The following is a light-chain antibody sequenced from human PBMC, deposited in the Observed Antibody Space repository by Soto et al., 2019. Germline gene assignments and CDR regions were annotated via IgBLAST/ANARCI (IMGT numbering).Light chain of an antibody. V-gene: IGLV2-23*02. CDR1: SSDVGSYNL. CDR3: CTYAGSYV. J-gene: IGLJ1*01. Sequence: QSALTQPASVSGSPGQSITISCTGTSSDVGSYNLVSWYQQHPGQAPKLMIYEVSKRPSGVSNRFSGSKSGNTASLTISGLQAEDEADYYCCTYAGSYVCGTGTQLTVL. CDR2: EVS.